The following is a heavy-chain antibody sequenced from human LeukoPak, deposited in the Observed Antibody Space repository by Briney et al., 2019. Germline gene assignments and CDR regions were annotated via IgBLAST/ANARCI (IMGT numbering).Heavy chain of an antibody. CDR3: ARGVFGVIALLDY. CDR1: GFTFSSYN. D-gene: IGHD3-3*01. V-gene: IGHV3-48*01. CDR2: IGSSGSTI. J-gene: IGHJ4*02. Sequence: PGGSLRLSCAASGFTFSSYNMNWVRQAPGKGLEWVSYIGSSGSTIYYADSVKGRFTVSRDNAKNSLYLQMSSLRAEDTAVYYCARGVFGVIALLDYWGQGTLATVPS.